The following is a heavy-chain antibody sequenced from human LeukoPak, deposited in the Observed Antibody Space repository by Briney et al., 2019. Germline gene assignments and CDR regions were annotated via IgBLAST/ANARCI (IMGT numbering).Heavy chain of an antibody. D-gene: IGHD2-15*01. V-gene: IGHV3-11*04. CDR3: ARIYRSGGSIDY. CDR2: TSSSGSTT. CDR1: GFTFSDYY. Sequence: GGSLRLSCAASGFTFSDYYMSWIRQAPGKGLEWVSYTSSSGSTTFYADSLKGRFTMSRDNAKKSLSLQVNSLRAEDTAVYYCARIYRSGGSIDYWGQGTLVTVSS. J-gene: IGHJ4*02.